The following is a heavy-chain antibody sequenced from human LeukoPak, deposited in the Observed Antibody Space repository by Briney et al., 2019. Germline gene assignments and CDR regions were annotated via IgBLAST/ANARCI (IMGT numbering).Heavy chain of an antibody. CDR1: GGPFSGYY. CDR2: INHSGST. Sequence: PSETQSLTCAVYGGPFSGYYWSWIRQPPGKGLEWIGEINHSGSTNYNPSLKSRVTISVDTSKNQFSLKLSSVTAADTAVYYCASLYYYDSSGTNWGQGTLVTVSS. V-gene: IGHV4-34*01. J-gene: IGHJ4*02. CDR3: ASLYYYDSSGTN. D-gene: IGHD3-22*01.